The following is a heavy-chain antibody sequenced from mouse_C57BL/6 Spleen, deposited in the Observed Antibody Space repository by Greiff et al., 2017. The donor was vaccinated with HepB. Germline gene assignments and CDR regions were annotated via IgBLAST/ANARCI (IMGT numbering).Heavy chain of an antibody. CDR1: GFTFSDYG. D-gene: IGHD2-3*01. J-gene: IGHJ4*01. Sequence: EVQRVESGGGLVKPGGSLKLSCAASGFTFSDYGMHWVRQAPEKGLEWVAYISSGSSTIYYAATVKGRFTISRDNAKNTLFLQMTSLTSEDTAMYYCARPSDGYYAMDYWGQGTSVTVSS. CDR2: ISSGSSTI. V-gene: IGHV5-17*01. CDR3: ARPSDGYYAMDY.